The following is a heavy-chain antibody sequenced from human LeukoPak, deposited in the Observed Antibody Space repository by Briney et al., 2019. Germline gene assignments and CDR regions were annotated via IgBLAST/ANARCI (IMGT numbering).Heavy chain of an antibody. Sequence: PGRSLRLSCAASGFTFSSYAMHWVRQAPGKGLEWVAVISYDGSNKYYADSVKGRFTISRDNSKNTLYLQMNSLRAEDTAVYYCARAGYSGGWYNWFDPWGQGTLVTVSS. J-gene: IGHJ5*02. D-gene: IGHD6-19*01. CDR3: ARAGYSGGWYNWFDP. V-gene: IGHV3-30*04. CDR2: ISYDGSNK. CDR1: GFTFSSYA.